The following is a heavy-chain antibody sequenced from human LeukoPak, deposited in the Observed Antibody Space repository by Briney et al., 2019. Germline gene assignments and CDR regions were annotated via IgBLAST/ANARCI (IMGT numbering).Heavy chain of an antibody. J-gene: IGHJ4*02. CDR1: GYTFTGYY. V-gene: IGHV1-18*04. CDR2: ISAYNGNT. Sequence: ASVKVSCKASGYTFTGYYIHWVRQAPGQGLEWMGWISAYNGNTNYAQKLQGRVTMTTDTSTSTAYMELRSLRSDDTAVYYCARDLSRFLGFRPDYWGQGTLVTVSS. CDR3: ARDLSRFLGFRPDY. D-gene: IGHD3-10*01.